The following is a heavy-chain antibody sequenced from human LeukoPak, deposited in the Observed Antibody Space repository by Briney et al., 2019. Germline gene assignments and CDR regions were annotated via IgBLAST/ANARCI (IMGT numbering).Heavy chain of an antibody. CDR1: GFTFSSSA. Sequence: PGGSLKLSCAASGFTFSSSAMHWVRQASGKGLELVGRIRSKPHNYATAYAASVKGRFTLSRDDSENTAFLQMNSLRTEDTAVYYRTPVVGDVVFTNAYWGQGTLVTVSS. D-gene: IGHD2-21*01. CDR2: IRSKPHNYAT. V-gene: IGHV3-73*01. J-gene: IGHJ4*02. CDR3: TPVVGDVVFTNAY.